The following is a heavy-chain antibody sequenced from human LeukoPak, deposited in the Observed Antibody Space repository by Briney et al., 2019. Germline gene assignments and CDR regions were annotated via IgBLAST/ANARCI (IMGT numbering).Heavy chain of an antibody. V-gene: IGHV1-18*01. CDR3: ATITYRGEYGSAPPDY. Sequence: GASVKVSCTASGYTFTSYGISWVRQAPGQGLEWMGWISAYNGNTNYAQKLQGRVTMTTDTSTSTAYMELRSLRSDDTAVYYCATITYRGEYGSAPPDYWGQGTLVTVSS. D-gene: IGHD6-25*01. CDR2: ISAYNGNT. J-gene: IGHJ4*02. CDR1: GYTFTSYG.